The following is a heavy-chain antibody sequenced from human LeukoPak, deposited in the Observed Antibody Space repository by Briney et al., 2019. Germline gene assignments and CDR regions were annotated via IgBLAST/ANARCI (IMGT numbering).Heavy chain of an antibody. J-gene: IGHJ4*02. V-gene: IGHV3-7*03. Sequence: QPGGSLRLSCAVSGFTFSGFWMSWSRQAPGKGLEWVASINSDGSEGYYADVVKGRFTISRDNAKNTLYLQMNSLRAEDTAVYHCARGWYSFDYWGQGTLVTVSS. CDR3: ARGWYSFDY. CDR2: INSDGSEG. CDR1: GFTFSGFW. D-gene: IGHD6-19*01.